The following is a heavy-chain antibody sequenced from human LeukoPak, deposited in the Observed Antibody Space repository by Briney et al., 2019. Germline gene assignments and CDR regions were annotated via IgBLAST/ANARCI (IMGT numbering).Heavy chain of an antibody. CDR1: GFTFSSYA. CDR3: AKDREGGSRLRGWFDP. CDR2: ISGSGGST. Sequence: GGSLRLSCAASGFTFSSYAMSWVRQAPGKGLEWVSAISGSGGSTYYADSVKGRYTISRDNSENTLYLQMNSLRAEDTAVYYCAKDREGGSRLRGWFDPWGQGTLVTVSS. J-gene: IGHJ5*02. D-gene: IGHD3-10*01. V-gene: IGHV3-23*01.